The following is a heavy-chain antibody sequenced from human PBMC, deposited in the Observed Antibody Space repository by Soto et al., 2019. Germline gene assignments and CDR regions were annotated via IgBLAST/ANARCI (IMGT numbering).Heavy chain of an antibody. D-gene: IGHD3-22*01. J-gene: IGHJ5*02. CDR3: ARARQYYDCEFDP. CDR1: GDSITSGAYY. Sequence: QVQLQESGPGLVKPSQTLSLTCTVSGDSITSGAYYWSWIRQLPGKGLEWIGYMSNSGRTYYNPSLKSRLSMSLDTSENQFSLKLTSVTAADTAIYFCARARQYYDCEFDPWGQGILVTVSS. V-gene: IGHV4-31*03. CDR2: MSNSGRT.